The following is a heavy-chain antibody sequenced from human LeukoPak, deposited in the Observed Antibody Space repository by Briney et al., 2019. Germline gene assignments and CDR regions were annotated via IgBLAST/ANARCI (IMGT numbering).Heavy chain of an antibody. CDR3: AKDWDYNFWSNYDH. D-gene: IGHD3-3*01. Sequence: GGSLRLSCATSGFSFNKYGMRWVRQAPGKGLEWVAYIRYDGSDKHYGDSVKGRFTISRDDSKNTLYLQMSSLRAEDTAVYYCAKDWDYNFWSNYDHWGQGNLVTVSS. V-gene: IGHV3-30*02. CDR2: IRYDGSDK. J-gene: IGHJ4*02. CDR1: GFSFNKYG.